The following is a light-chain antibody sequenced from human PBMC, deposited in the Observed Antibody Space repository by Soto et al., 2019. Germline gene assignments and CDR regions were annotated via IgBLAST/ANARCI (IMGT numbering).Light chain of an antibody. J-gene: IGKJ1*01. CDR2: GAS. CDR3: QQYNNWTPWT. V-gene: IGKV3-15*01. Sequence: ETVMTQSPATLSLSPGDRATLSCRASQSVGSNLAWYQQKPGQAPRLLISGASTRSIGIPARFSGSGSGTEFTLTISSLQSEDFAVYYCQQYNNWTPWTFGQGTKVEMK. CDR1: QSVGSN.